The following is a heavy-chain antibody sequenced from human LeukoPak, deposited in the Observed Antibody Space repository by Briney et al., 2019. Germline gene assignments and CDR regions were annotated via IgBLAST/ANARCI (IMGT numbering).Heavy chain of an antibody. Sequence: SETLSLTCTVSGGSISSSSYYWSWIRQPPGKGLEWIGEINHSGSTNYNPSLKSRVTISVDTSKNQFSLKLSSVTAADTAVYYCARSASGYSYGYPFDYWGQGTLVTVSS. J-gene: IGHJ4*02. V-gene: IGHV4-39*07. CDR1: GGSISSSSYY. D-gene: IGHD5-18*01. CDR3: ARSASGYSYGYPFDY. CDR2: INHSGST.